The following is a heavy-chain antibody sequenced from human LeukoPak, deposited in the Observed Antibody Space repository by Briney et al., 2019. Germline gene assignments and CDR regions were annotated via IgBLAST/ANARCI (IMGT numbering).Heavy chain of an antibody. CDR2: IYYNGST. Sequence: SETLSLTCTVSGGSISSYYWSWIRQPPGKGLEWIGYIYYNGSTNYNPSLKSRVTISVDTSKNQFSLKLSSVTAADTAVYYCARGVGRGYYYYMDVWGKGTTVTVSS. D-gene: IGHD1-26*01. V-gene: IGHV4-59*01. CDR3: ARGVGRGYYYYMDV. CDR1: GGSISSYY. J-gene: IGHJ6*03.